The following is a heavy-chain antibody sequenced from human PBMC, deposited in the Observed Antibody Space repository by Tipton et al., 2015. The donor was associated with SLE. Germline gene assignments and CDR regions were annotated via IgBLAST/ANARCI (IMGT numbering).Heavy chain of an antibody. CDR1: GYTFTGYY. D-gene: IGHD6-13*01. CDR2: INPNSGGT. CDR3: ARERSIAAAGTRYYYGMDV. J-gene: IGHJ6*02. Sequence: QVQLVQSGAEVKKPGASVKVSCKASGYTFTGYYMHWVRQAPGQGLEWMGRINPNSGGTNYAQKFQGRVTMTRDTSISTAYMELSRLRSDDTAVYYCARERSIAAAGTRYYYGMDVWGQGTTVTVSS. V-gene: IGHV1-2*06.